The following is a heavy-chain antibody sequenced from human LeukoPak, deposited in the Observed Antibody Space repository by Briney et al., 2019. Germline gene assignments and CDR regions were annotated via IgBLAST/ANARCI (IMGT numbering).Heavy chain of an antibody. D-gene: IGHD2-15*01. CDR2: IKQDGSEK. CDR3: ASQTVVGEDPRDPFYYYYYMDV. CDR1: GFMFSGNA. V-gene: IGHV3-7*01. J-gene: IGHJ6*03. Sequence: GGSLRLSCAAPGFMFSGNAMSWVRQAPGKGLEWVANIKQDGSEKYYVDSVKGRFTISRDNAKNSLYLQMNSLRAEDTAVYYCASQTVVGEDPRDPFYYYYYMDVWGKGTTVTVSS.